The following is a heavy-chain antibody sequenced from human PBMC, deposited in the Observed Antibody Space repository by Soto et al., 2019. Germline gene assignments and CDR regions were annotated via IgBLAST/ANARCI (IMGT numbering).Heavy chain of an antibody. V-gene: IGHV4-59*08. CDR1: GGSISSYY. J-gene: IGHJ4*02. CDR3: ASQVPGPYGSGSYFDY. D-gene: IGHD3-10*01. CDR2: IYYSGST. Sequence: QVQLQESGPGLVKPSETLSLTCTVSGGSISSYYWSWIRQPPGKGLEWIGYIYYSGSTNYNPSLNSRVTISVDTSKNQFSLKLSSVTAADTAVYYCASQVPGPYGSGSYFDYWGQGTLVTVSS.